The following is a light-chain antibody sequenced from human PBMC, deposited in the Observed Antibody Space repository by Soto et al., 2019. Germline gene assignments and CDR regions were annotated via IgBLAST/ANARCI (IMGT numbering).Light chain of an antibody. CDR3: QQSYSGPPT. Sequence: DIQMTQSPSSLSASIGDRVTITCRASQRINSYLNWYQQKPGTAPKLLIYAASNLQSGVPSRFSGSGSGTDLTLTISSLQPEDFATYYCQQSYSGPPTFGPGTNVDIK. J-gene: IGKJ3*01. V-gene: IGKV1-39*01. CDR2: AAS. CDR1: QRINSY.